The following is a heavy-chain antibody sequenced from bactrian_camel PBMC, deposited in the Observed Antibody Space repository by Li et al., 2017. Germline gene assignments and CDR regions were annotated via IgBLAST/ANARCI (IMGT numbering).Heavy chain of an antibody. V-gene: IGHV3S53*01. Sequence: VQLVESGGGSVQAGGSLRLSCGASGYTYTTICMGWIRQAPGKEREGVAVFATNGRTHYADSVRGRFTISKDNAKNTHDLQMNSLKPEDTAIYHCAAELWRTSGTCHVAAVYELKSWGQGTQVTVS. J-gene: IGHJ4*01. CDR1: GYTYTTIC. CDR3: AAELWRTSGTCHVAAVYELKS. D-gene: IGHD2*01. CDR2: FATNGRT.